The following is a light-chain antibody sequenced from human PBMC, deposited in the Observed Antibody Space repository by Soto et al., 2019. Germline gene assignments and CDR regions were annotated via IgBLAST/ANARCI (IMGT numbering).Light chain of an antibody. Sequence: QSALTQPPSASGSPGQSVTISCTGTSSDVGSYDYVSWYQQHPGKAPKLMIYEVSKRPSGVSDRFSGSKSGNTASLTVSGLQAEDEAEDYCSSYACSNHFVFGTGTKVTVL. J-gene: IGLJ1*01. V-gene: IGLV2-8*01. CDR1: SSDVGSYDY. CDR3: SSYACSNHFV. CDR2: EVS.